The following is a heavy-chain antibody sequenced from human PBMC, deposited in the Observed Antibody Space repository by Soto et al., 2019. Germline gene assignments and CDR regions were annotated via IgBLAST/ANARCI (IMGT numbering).Heavy chain of an antibody. D-gene: IGHD3-22*01. CDR2: IWYDGSNK. Sequence: GGSQRLPCAASGFNFISYGMHWVRKAPGKGLEWVAVIWYDGSNKYYADSVKGRFTISRDNSKNTLYLQMNSLRAEDTAVYYCARAYYYDSSGYYLDYWGQGTLVTVSS. CDR1: GFNFISYG. J-gene: IGHJ4*02. CDR3: ARAYYYDSSGYYLDY. V-gene: IGHV3-33*01.